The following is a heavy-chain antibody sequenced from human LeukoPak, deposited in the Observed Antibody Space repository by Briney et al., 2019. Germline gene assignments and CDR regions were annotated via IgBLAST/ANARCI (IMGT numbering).Heavy chain of an antibody. J-gene: IGHJ6*02. CDR1: GFTFSSYA. Sequence: GGSLRLSCAASGFTFSSYAMSWVRQAPGKGLEWVSAISGSGGSTYYADSVKGRFTISRDNSKNTLYLQMNSLGAEDTAVYYCAKESSSSWSYYYYGMDVWGQGTTVTVSS. D-gene: IGHD6-13*01. V-gene: IGHV3-23*01. CDR3: AKESSSSWSYYYYGMDV. CDR2: ISGSGGST.